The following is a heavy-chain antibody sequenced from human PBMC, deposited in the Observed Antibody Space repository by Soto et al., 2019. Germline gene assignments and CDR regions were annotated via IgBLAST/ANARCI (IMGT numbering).Heavy chain of an antibody. CDR3: VKQAHGLDGVAFDY. Sequence: GESLKISCSASGFIFSESTIYWVRQVPGKGLEAISAVSTSGRSTYYADSVKDRFTISRDNSKNTLFLQMGSLRPEDTAIYYCVKQAHGLDGVAFDYWGQGTQVTVSS. V-gene: IGHV3-64D*06. D-gene: IGHD2-15*01. CDR1: GFIFSEST. CDR2: VSTSGRST. J-gene: IGHJ4*02.